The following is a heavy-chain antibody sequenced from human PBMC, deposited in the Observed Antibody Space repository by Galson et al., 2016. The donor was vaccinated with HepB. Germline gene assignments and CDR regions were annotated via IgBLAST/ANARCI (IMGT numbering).Heavy chain of an antibody. D-gene: IGHD2-21*01. CDR3: AKGKVWGWDLLSYFDC. J-gene: IGHJ4*02. CDR2: ITWNDHTV. CDR1: GFNSGDYA. Sequence: SLRLSCAASGFNSGDYAMHWVRQAPGMGLQWVAGITWNDHTVGYADSVKGRFTISRDNAKNSLFLQMSSLRAEDTAFYYCAKGKVWGWDLLSYFDCWGQGTLVTVSS. V-gene: IGHV3-9*02.